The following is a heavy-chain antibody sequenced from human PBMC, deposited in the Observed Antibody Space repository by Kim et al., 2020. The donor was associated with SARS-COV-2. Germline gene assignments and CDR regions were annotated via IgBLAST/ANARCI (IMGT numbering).Heavy chain of an antibody. V-gene: IGHV3-74*01. Sequence: GGSLRLSCAASGFTLSSYWMHWVRQAPGKGLVWVSRINTDGSGTNYADSVQGRFTIFRDNAKNTLYLQMNSLRAEDTAVYYCAREGYSGSWSPMGYWGQGTLVTVSS. D-gene: IGHD1-26*01. CDR3: AREGYSGSWSPMGY. CDR1: GFTLSSYW. CDR2: INTDGSGT. J-gene: IGHJ4*02.